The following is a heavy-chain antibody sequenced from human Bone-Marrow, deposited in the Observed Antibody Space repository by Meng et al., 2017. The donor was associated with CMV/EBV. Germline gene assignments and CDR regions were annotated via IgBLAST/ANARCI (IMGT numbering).Heavy chain of an antibody. Sequence: SETLSLTCTVSGASITSSSYFWDWIRQSPGKGLEWIGSLSYGGSIYYNSSLRSRVTISVDMSKTQFTLRLTSVTAADTAVYYCARLESLRSVRDRGFDPWGQGALVTVSS. J-gene: IGHJ5*02. CDR1: GASITSSSYF. CDR2: LSYGGSI. CDR3: ARLESLRSVRDRGFDP. D-gene: IGHD1-14*01. V-gene: IGHV4-39*06.